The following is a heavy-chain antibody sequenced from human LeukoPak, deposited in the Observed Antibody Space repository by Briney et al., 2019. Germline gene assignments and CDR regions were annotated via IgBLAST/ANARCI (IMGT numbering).Heavy chain of an antibody. CDR2: IYYSGST. Sequence: PSETLSLTCTVSGGSISRSSYYWGWIRQPPGKGLEWIGSIYYSGSTYYNPSLKSRVTISVDTSKNQFSLKLSSVTAADTAVYYCARHPRSSNCEGCIDYWGQGTLVTVSS. CDR3: ARHPRSSNCEGCIDY. V-gene: IGHV4-39*01. J-gene: IGHJ4*02. CDR1: GGSISRSSYY. D-gene: IGHD6-13*01.